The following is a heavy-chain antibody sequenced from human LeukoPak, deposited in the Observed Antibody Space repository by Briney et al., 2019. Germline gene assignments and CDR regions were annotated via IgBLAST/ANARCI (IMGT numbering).Heavy chain of an antibody. V-gene: IGHV1-46*01. J-gene: IGHJ4*02. CDR2: INPTGVST. D-gene: IGHD3-10*01. CDR1: GYTFTGYY. CDR3: ASFLGSYSDY. Sequence: ASVKVSCKASGYTFTGYYMHWVRQAPGEGLEWMGIINPTGVSTSYAQKFQGRVTMTRDTSTSTVYMELSSLRSEDTAVYYCASFLGSYSDYWGQGTLVTVSS.